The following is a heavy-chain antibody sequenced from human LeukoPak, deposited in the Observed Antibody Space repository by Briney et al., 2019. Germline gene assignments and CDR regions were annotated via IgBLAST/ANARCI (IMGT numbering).Heavy chain of an antibody. V-gene: IGHV3-15*01. CDR3: ATGGSAWSFDY. Sequence: GGSLRLSCAASGFTFSTAWMSWVRQAPGKGLEWVGHIKSKSDGGKADYGAPVKGRFTISRDDSKDTVHLQMNSLKSEDTAVYYCATGGSAWSFDYWGQGILVTVSS. J-gene: IGHJ4*02. D-gene: IGHD6-19*01. CDR2: IKSKSDGGKA. CDR1: GFTFSTAW.